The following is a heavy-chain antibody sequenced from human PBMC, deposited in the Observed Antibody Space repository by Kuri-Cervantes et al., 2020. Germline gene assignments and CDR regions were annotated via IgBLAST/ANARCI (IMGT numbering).Heavy chain of an antibody. CDR2: ISAHNGNT. D-gene: IGHD3-3*01. V-gene: IGHV1-18*01. CDR3: ARDRYDFWSGDYGMDV. CDR1: GYTFTSYG. J-gene: IGHJ6*02. Sequence: ASVKVSCKASGYTFTSYGISWVRQAPGQGLEWMGWISAHNGNTNHAQKFQGRVTMTTDTSTSTAYMELRSLRSDDTAIYYCARDRYDFWSGDYGMDVWGQGTSVTVSS.